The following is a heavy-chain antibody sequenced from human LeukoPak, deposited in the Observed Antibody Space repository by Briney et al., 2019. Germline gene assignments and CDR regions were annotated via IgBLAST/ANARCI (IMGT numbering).Heavy chain of an antibody. Sequence: SVKVSCKASGFTFTSSSVQWVRQARGQPLEWIGWIVVGSGNTHYAQKFQGKVTFTRDMSTNTAYMELSSLRSEDTAVYYCAADVGYAWGQGTLVTDSS. D-gene: IGHD5-18*01. V-gene: IGHV1-58*01. CDR3: AADVGYA. J-gene: IGHJ5*02. CDR1: GFTFTSSS. CDR2: IVVGSGNT.